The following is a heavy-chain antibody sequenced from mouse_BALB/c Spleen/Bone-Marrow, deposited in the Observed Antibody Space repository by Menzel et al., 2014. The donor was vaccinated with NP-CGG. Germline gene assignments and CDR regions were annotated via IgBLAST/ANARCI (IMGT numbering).Heavy chain of an antibody. Sequence: QVQLKQSGAELVRPGASVKLSCKASGYTFTSYWINWVKQRPGQGPEWIGNIYPSDSYTNYNQKFKDKATLTVDKSSSTAYMQLSSPTSEDSAVYYCTRSYGSSYEYYFDYWGQGTTLTVSS. CDR2: IYPSDSYT. J-gene: IGHJ2*01. D-gene: IGHD1-1*01. CDR3: TRSYGSSYEYYFDY. V-gene: IGHV1-69*02. CDR1: GYTFTSYW.